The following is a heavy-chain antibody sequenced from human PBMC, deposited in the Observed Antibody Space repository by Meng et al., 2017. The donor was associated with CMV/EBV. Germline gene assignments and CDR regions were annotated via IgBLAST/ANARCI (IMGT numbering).Heavy chain of an antibody. Sequence: ASVKVSCKASGYTFTGYYMHWVRRAPGQGLEWMGWINPNSGGTNYAQKFQGRVTMTRDTSISTAYMELSRLRSDDTAVYYCARSPGAITNWFDPWGQGTLVTVSS. CDR1: GYTFTGYY. J-gene: IGHJ5*02. CDR3: ARSPGAITNWFDP. V-gene: IGHV1-2*02. D-gene: IGHD1-26*01. CDR2: INPNSGGT.